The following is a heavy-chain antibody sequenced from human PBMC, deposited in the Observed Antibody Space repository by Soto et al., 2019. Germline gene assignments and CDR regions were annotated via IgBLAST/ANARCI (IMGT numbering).Heavy chain of an antibody. V-gene: IGHV3-21*01. CDR2: ISSSSSYI. CDR3: AHDSGYDWSQYMDV. J-gene: IGHJ6*03. Sequence: GGSLRLSCAASGFTFSSYSMNWVRQAPGKGLEWVSSISSSSSYIYYADSVKGRFTISRDNAKNSLYLQMNSLRAEDTAVYYCAHDSGYDWSQYMDVWGKGTTVTVSS. D-gene: IGHD5-12*01. CDR1: GFTFSSYS.